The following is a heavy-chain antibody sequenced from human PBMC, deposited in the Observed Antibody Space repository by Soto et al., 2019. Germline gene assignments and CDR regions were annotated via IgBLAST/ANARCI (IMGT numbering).Heavy chain of an antibody. V-gene: IGHV3-23*01. Sequence: EVQLLESGGGLVQPGGSLRLSCAVSGFTFSSFAMSWVRQAPGKGLEWVSVISSSGGTTYYADSVKGRFTIARDNSKIALFLQINSLGAEDTVVYYCARNYSYACDYWGQGARVTVSS. J-gene: IGHJ4*02. D-gene: IGHD3-16*01. CDR3: ARNYSYACDY. CDR2: ISSSGGTT. CDR1: GFTFSSFA.